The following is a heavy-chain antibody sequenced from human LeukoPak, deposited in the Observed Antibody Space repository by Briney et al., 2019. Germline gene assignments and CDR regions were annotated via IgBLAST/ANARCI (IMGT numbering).Heavy chain of an antibody. CDR2: INHSGST. Sequence: SETLSLTCAVYGGSFNGYYWSWIRQPPGKGLEWIGEINHSGSTYYNPSLKSRVIISVDTSKKQFSLKVRSVTAADTAVYYCASGIAVAGAFDYWGQGTLVTVSS. CDR3: ASGIAVAGAFDY. J-gene: IGHJ4*02. D-gene: IGHD6-19*01. V-gene: IGHV4-34*01. CDR1: GGSFNGYY.